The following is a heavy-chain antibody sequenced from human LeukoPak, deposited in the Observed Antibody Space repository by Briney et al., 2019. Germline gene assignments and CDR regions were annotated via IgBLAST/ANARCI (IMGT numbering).Heavy chain of an antibody. Sequence: SGTLSLTCTVSGGSISSSNWWSWVRPAPGKGLEWIGEIYHSGITNYNPSLKSRVTISVDKSKNQFSLKLSSVTAADTAVYYRVRYCGGDCYSAFDIWGQGTIVTVSS. V-gene: IGHV4-4*02. J-gene: IGHJ3*02. CDR3: VRYCGGDCYSAFDI. CDR2: IYHSGIT. CDR1: GGSISSSNW. D-gene: IGHD2-21*02.